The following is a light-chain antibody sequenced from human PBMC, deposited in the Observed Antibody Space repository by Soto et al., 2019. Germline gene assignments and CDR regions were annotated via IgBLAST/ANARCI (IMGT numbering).Light chain of an antibody. CDR1: HDITSY. J-gene: IGKJ3*01. CDR2: DAS. Sequence: DIQMTQSPSSLSASVGDRVTITCQASHDITSYLNWYQHKPGKAPKVLIYDASILEAGDPSRFSGSGSWTDFTFTISSLQPDDVATYYCQDCDYLPIFGRGTTVDF. CDR3: QDCDYLPI. V-gene: IGKV1-33*01.